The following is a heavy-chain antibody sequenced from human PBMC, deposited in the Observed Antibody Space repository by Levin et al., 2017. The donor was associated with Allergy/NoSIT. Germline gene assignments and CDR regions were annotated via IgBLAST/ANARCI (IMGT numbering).Heavy chain of an antibody. CDR2: IWYDGSNK. V-gene: IGHV3-33*01. J-gene: IGHJ4*02. Sequence: LSLTCAASGFTFSSYGMHWVRQAPGKGLEWVAVIWYDGSNKYYADSVKGRFTISRDNSKNTLYLQMNSLRAEDTAVYYCARDGTAMYYFDYWGQGTLVTVSS. CDR3: ARDGTAMYYFDY. D-gene: IGHD1-26*01. CDR1: GFTFSSYG.